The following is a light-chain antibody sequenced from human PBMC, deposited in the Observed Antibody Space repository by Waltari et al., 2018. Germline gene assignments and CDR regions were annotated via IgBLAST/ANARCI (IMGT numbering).Light chain of an antibody. J-gene: IGLJ2*01. CDR1: SSNIGNNY. V-gene: IGLV1-51*02. CDR3: GTWDSSLSAKV. Sequence: QSVLTQPPSVSAAPGQKVTISCSGSSSNIGNNYVSWYQQLHGTDHKLLIYENNKRPSGLPDRCSGSTAGTSATLGITGLQTGDEADYYCGTWDSSLSAKVFGGGTKLTVL. CDR2: ENN.